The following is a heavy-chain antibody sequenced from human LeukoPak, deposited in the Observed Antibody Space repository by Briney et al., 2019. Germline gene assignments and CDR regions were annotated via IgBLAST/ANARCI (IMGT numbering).Heavy chain of an antibody. Sequence: PGGSLRLSCAASGFTFSSYAMSWVRQASGKGLEWVSTISGSGGSTYYADSVKGRFTKSRDNSKNTLYLQMNSLRAEDTAVYYCARSSNYDILTGYSYYFDFWGQGTLVTVSS. J-gene: IGHJ4*02. CDR3: ARSSNYDILTGYSYYFDF. V-gene: IGHV3-23*01. CDR1: GFTFSSYA. D-gene: IGHD3-9*01. CDR2: ISGSGGST.